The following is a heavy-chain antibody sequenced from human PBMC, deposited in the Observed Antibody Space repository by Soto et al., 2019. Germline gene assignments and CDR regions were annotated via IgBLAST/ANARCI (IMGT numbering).Heavy chain of an antibody. D-gene: IGHD3-22*01. Sequence: GGSLRLSCAASGFTFSSYAMSWVRQAPGKGLEWVSAISGSGGSTYYADSVKGRFTISRDNSKNTLYLQMNSLRAEDTAVYYCAKDDSSGYYPGSDYWGQGALVTVSS. CDR3: AKDDSSGYYPGSDY. J-gene: IGHJ4*02. CDR1: GFTFSSYA. V-gene: IGHV3-23*01. CDR2: ISGSGGST.